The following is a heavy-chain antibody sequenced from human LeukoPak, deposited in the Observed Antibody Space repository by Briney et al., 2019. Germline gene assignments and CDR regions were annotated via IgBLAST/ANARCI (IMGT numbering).Heavy chain of an antibody. Sequence: SETLSLTCTVSGGSISSGSYYWSWIRQPAGKGLEWIGRIYTSGSTNYNPSLKSRVTISVDTSKNQFSLKLSSVTAADTAVYYCVSGTTIPYFDYWGQGTLVTVSS. CDR1: GGSISSGSYY. D-gene: IGHD1-1*01. V-gene: IGHV4-61*02. J-gene: IGHJ4*02. CDR2: IYTSGST. CDR3: VSGTTIPYFDY.